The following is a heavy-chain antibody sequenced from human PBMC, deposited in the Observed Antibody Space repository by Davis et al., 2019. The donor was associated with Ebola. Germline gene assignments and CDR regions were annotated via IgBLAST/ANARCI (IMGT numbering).Heavy chain of an antibody. Sequence: GESLKISCAASGFTFSSYGMHWVRQAPGKGLEWVAVIWYDGSNKYYADSVKGRFTISRDNSKNTLYLQMNSLRAEDTAVYYCARGDTIFHYYGMDVWGQGTTVTVSS. CDR2: IWYDGSNK. J-gene: IGHJ6*02. CDR1: GFTFSSYG. V-gene: IGHV3-33*08. D-gene: IGHD3-3*01. CDR3: ARGDTIFHYYGMDV.